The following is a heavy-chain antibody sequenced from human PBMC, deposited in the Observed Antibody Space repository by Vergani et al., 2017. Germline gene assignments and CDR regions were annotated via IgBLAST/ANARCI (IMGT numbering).Heavy chain of an antibody. J-gene: IGHJ6*02. CDR1: GYTLTELS. D-gene: IGHD2-2*01. V-gene: IGHV1-24*01. Sequence: QVQLVQSGAEVKKPGASVKVSCKVSGYTLTELSMHWVRQAPGKGLEWMGGFDPEDGETIYAQKFQGRVTMTEDTSTDTAYMELSSLRSEDTAVYYCARDGPGYCSSTSCYRPGGYYYYGMDVWGQGTTVTVSS. CDR3: ARDGPGYCSSTSCYRPGGYYYYGMDV. CDR2: FDPEDGET.